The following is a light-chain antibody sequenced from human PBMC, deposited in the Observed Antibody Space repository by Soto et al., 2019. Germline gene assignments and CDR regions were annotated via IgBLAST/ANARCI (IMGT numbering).Light chain of an antibody. CDR1: QSVTSNY. V-gene: IGKV3-20*01. Sequence: EIVLTQSPGTLSLSPGESAALSCRASQSVTSNYLVWYRQKPGQAPRLLIYAISSRAAGNPDRFSGNGSGTDFTLTITRLEPEDSAVYYCQQHSNSPWTFGQGTRVEI. CDR3: QQHSNSPWT. J-gene: IGKJ1*01. CDR2: AIS.